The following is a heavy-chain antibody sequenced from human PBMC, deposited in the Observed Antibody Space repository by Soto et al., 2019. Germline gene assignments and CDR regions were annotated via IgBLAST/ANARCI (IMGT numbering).Heavy chain of an antibody. Sequence: GASVKVSCKASGYTFTSYGISWVRQAPGQGLEWMGWISAYNGNTNYAQKLQGRVTMTTDTSTSTAYMELRSLRSDDTAVYYCARDTVVVPAAIPQVDNNWFDPWGQGTLVTVSS. CDR1: GYTFTSYG. CDR3: ARDTVVVPAAIPQVDNNWFDP. V-gene: IGHV1-18*01. CDR2: ISAYNGNT. D-gene: IGHD2-2*01. J-gene: IGHJ5*02.